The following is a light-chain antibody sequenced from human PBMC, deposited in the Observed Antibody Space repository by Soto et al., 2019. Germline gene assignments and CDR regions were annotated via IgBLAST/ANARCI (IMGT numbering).Light chain of an antibody. CDR2: EVS. CDR1: NSDVGAYNY. V-gene: IGLV2-14*01. J-gene: IGLJ2*01. Sequence: QSALTQPASVSGSPGQSITNSCTGTNSDVGAYNYVSWYQHHPGKAPKLIIYEVSNRPSGVSNRFSGSKSGNTASLTISGLQADDEADYYCSSYTTSGTLVFGGETKLT. CDR3: SSYTTSGTLV.